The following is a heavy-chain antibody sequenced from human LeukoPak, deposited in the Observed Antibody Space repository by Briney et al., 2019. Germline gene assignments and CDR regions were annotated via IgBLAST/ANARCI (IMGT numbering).Heavy chain of an antibody. D-gene: IGHD5-12*01. Sequence: GGSLRLSCAASGFTFSTYYMNWVRQAPGKGLEWVSSIITSSSYIYYADAVKGRFTISRDNAKNSLYLQINRLRAEDTAVYYCARVGLDRRGYSGYDAFDYWGQGTLVTVSS. CDR2: IITSSSYI. CDR3: ARVGLDRRGYSGYDAFDY. J-gene: IGHJ4*02. V-gene: IGHV3-21*01. CDR1: GFTFSTYY.